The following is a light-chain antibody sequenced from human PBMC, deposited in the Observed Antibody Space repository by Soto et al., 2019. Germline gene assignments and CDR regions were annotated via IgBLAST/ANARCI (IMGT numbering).Light chain of an antibody. J-gene: IGLJ1*01. V-gene: IGLV2-14*01. CDR2: EVT. CDR1: SSDVGGYNY. CDR3: SSYTSSTPLV. Sequence: QSALTQPASVSGSPGQSITISCTGTSSDVGGYNYVSWYQQHPGKAPKLMIYEVTNRPSGVSNRFSGSKSGNTASLPVSGLQPEDEADYYCSSYTSSTPLVFGTGTKLTV.